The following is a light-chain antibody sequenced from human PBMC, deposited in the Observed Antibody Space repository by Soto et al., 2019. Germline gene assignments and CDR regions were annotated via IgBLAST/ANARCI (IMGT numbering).Light chain of an antibody. CDR2: EVS. CDR3: CSYVSSKTYV. V-gene: IGLV2-14*01. Sequence: QSVLTQPASVSGSPGQSITISCTGTRTDVGGYNFVSWYQQHPGNAPKLIIYEVSNRPSGVSNRFSGSKSDNTASLTISGLQAEDEADYYCCSYVSSKTYVFGTGTKVTVL. J-gene: IGLJ1*01. CDR1: RTDVGGYNF.